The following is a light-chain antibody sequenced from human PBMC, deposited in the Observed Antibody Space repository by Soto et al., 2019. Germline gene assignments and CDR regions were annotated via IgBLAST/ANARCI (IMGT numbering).Light chain of an antibody. J-gene: IGKJ1*01. V-gene: IGKV3-20*01. CDR2: GAS. Sequence: EIVLTQSPGTLSLSPGERATLSCRASQRITGTYLAWYQQKPGQAPRLLIYGASNRATGIPDRFSGGGSGTDFTLTISRLEHEGFSVYYCQLGGFGQGTKVEIQ. CDR1: QRITGTY. CDR3: QLGG.